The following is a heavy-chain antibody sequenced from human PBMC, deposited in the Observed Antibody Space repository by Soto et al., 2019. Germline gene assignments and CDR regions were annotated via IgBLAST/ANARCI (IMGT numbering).Heavy chain of an antibody. CDR2: ISYDGSNK. CDR3: ARDKRDLRFLESSYHFDY. Sequence: GGSLRLSCAASGFTFSSCAMHWVRQAPGKGLEWVALISYDGSNKYYADSVKGRFTISRDNSKNTLYLQMNSLRAEDTAVYYCARDKRDLRFLESSYHFDYRGQGTLVTVSS. D-gene: IGHD3-3*01. CDR1: GFTFSSCA. J-gene: IGHJ4*02. V-gene: IGHV3-30-3*01.